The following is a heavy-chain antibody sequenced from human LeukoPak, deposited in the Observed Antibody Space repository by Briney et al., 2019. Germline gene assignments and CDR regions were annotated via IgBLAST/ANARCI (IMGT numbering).Heavy chain of an antibody. CDR2: IYPNGNT. CDR1: GFTFGDYS. CDR3: ARRGHGYGSPFDY. D-gene: IGHD5-18*01. V-gene: IGHV3-66*04. Sequence: PGGSLRLSCTTSGFTFGDYSMSWFRQAPGKGLEWVSMIYPNGNTFYTDSVKGRFTISRDNSKNTLDLQMNSLRAEDTAVYYCARRGHGYGSPFDYWGQGTLVTVSP. J-gene: IGHJ4*02.